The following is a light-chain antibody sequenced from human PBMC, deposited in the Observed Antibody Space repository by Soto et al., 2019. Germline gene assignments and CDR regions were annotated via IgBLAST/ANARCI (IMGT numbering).Light chain of an antibody. CDR2: GSS. J-gene: IGLJ2*01. CDR3: QSYDNNLRGSV. CDR1: SSNIGAGFD. Sequence: QSVLTQSPSVSGAPGQRVTISCTGSSSNIGAGFDVHWYQQLPGTAPKLLLYGSSSRPSGVPDRFSGSKSGTSASLAITGLQAVDEADYYCQSYDNNLRGSVFGGGTKLTVL. V-gene: IGLV1-40*01.